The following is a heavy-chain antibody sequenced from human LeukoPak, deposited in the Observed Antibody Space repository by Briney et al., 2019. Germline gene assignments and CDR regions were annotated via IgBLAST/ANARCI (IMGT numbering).Heavy chain of an antibody. V-gene: IGHV1-69*05. CDR1: GGTFSSYA. Sequence: ASVKVSCKASGGTFSSYAISWVRQAPGQGLEWMGRIIPIFGTANYAQKFQGRVTITTDESTSTAYMELSSLRSEDTAVYYCARAGGYVYNWFDPWGQGTLVTVSS. D-gene: IGHD5-12*01. CDR3: ARAGGYVYNWFDP. J-gene: IGHJ5*02. CDR2: IIPIFGTA.